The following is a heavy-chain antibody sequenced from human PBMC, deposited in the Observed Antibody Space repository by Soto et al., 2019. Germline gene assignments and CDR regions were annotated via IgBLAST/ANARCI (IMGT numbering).Heavy chain of an antibody. CDR2: IWYAGGIK. V-gene: IGHV3-33*01. CDR1: GFTFYTYG. Sequence: GGSLRLSCAASGFTFYTYGMHLVRQVPGKGLQWVAFIWYAGGIKYYADSVRGRFTVSRDNSKNTLYLQMNSLRDEDTAVYYCARIDCTGNNCNPYYDYGIEVWGEGTKVTVSS. CDR3: ARIDCTGNNCNPYYDYGIEV. J-gene: IGHJ6*04. D-gene: IGHD2-8*02.